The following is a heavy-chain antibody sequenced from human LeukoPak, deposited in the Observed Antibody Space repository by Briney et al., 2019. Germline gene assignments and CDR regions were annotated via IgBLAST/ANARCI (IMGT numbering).Heavy chain of an antibody. CDR1: GFSFSSYA. V-gene: IGHV3-23*01. J-gene: IGHJ4*02. D-gene: IGHD3-22*01. CDR3: AKDPARPYDSSGYYSDY. CDR2: MSSSDDGR. Sequence: GGSLRLSCATSGFSFSSYAMSWVRQAPGKGLEWVSAMSSSDDGRYYAASVRGRSTISRDTSRSTLYLQTNSLRAEDTAVYYCAKDPARPYDSSGYYSDYWGQGTLVTVSS.